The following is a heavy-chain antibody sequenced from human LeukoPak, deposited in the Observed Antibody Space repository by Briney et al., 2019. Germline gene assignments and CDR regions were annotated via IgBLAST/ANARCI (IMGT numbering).Heavy chain of an antibody. CDR1: GFTFSRYW. CDR3: ATGNYYDSRGYYTFGH. Sequence: PGGSLRLSCAASGFTFSRYWMHWVRQAPGKGLVWVSRINGDGSTTSYADSVKGGFTISRDNAKNTVYLQMNSLRAEDTAVYYGATGNYYDSRGYYTFGHWGQGTLVTVSS. D-gene: IGHD3-22*01. J-gene: IGHJ1*01. CDR2: INGDGSTT. V-gene: IGHV3-74*01.